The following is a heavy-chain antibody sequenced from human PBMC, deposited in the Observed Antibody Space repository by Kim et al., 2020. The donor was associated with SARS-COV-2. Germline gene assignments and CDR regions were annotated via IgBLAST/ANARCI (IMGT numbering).Heavy chain of an antibody. Sequence: GGSLRLSCAASGFTVSSNYMSWVRQAPGKGLEWVSVIYSGGSTYYADSVKGRFTISRHNSKNTLYLQMNSLRAEDTAVYYCARVRTAAADSILFDPWGQGTLVTVSS. CDR3: ARVRTAAADSILFDP. D-gene: IGHD6-13*01. CDR1: GFTVSSNY. V-gene: IGHV3-53*04. CDR2: IYSGGST. J-gene: IGHJ5*02.